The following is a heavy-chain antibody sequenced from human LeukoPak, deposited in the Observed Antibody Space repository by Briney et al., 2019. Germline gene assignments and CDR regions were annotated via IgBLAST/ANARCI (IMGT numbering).Heavy chain of an antibody. J-gene: IGHJ5*02. CDR2: IYPKSGGT. V-gene: IGHV1-2*02. CDR3: ARVSTSGYRDWLDP. CDR1: GYTFADYY. D-gene: IGHD3-9*01. Sequence: ASVKVSCKASGYTFADYYIHWVRQAPGQGLEWMGWIYPKSGGTNSAQKFQGRVAMTRDTSISTAYMELSRLKFDDTAVYYCARVSTSGYRDWLDPWGQGTLVTVSS.